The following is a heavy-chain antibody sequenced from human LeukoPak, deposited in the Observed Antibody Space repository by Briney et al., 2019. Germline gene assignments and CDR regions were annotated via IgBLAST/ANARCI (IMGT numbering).Heavy chain of an antibody. CDR1: GFTFSSYW. CDR2: IKQDGSEK. CDR3: AKSKNYYDSSGHDY. V-gene: IGHV3-7*01. Sequence: PGGSLRLSCAASGFTFSSYWMSWVRQAPGKGLEWVANIKQDGSEKYYVDSVKGRFTISRDNAKNSLYLQMNSLRAEDTAVYYCAKSKNYYDSSGHDYWGQGTLVTVSS. D-gene: IGHD3-22*01. J-gene: IGHJ4*02.